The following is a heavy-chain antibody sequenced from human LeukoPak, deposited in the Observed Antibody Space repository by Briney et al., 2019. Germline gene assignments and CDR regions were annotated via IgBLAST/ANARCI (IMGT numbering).Heavy chain of an antibody. CDR3: ARDGGYCSGGSCYVLFEY. CDR2: ISSSSSTI. CDR1: GFTFKSYG. V-gene: IGHV3-48*01. D-gene: IGHD2-15*01. J-gene: IGHJ4*02. Sequence: GGSLRLSCAGSGFTFKSYGMNWVRQALGKGLEWVSYISSSSSTIYYADSVKGRFTISRDNAKNSLYLQATSLRAEGTAVYYCARDGGYCSGGSCYVLFEYWGQGTLVTVSS.